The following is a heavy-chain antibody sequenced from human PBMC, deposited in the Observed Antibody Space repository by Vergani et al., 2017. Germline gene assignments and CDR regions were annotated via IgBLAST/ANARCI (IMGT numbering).Heavy chain of an antibody. V-gene: IGHV3-53*02. CDR2: IYSGGST. D-gene: IGHD4-17*01. J-gene: IGHJ4*02. CDR3: ARQSDYGDYSFDY. Sequence: EVQLVETGGGLIQPGGSLRLSCAASGFTVSSNYMSWVRQAPGKGLEWVSVIYSGGSTYYADSVKGRFTISRDNSKNTLYLQMNSLRAEDTAVYYCARQSDYGDYSFDYWGQGTLVTVSS. CDR1: GFTVSSNY.